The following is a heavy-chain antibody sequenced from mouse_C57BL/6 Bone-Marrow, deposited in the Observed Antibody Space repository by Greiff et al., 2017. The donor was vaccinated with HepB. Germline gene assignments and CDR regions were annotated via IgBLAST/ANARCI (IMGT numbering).Heavy chain of an antibody. CDR1: GYSFTSYY. Sequence: QVQLQQSGPELVKPGASVKISCKASGYSFTSYYIHWVKQRPGQGLEWIGWIYPGSGNTKYNEKFKGKATLTADTSSSTAYMQLSSLTSEDSAVYYCAREGDYGNCFAYWGQGTLVTVSA. D-gene: IGHD2-1*01. V-gene: IGHV1-66*01. CDR3: AREGDYGNCFAY. J-gene: IGHJ3*01. CDR2: IYPGSGNT.